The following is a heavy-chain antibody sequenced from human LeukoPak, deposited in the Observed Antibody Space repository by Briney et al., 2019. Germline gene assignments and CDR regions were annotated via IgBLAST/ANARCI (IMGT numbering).Heavy chain of an antibody. V-gene: IGHV4-59*11. CDR1: GGSISSHY. CDR2: IYYSGSS. J-gene: IGHJ4*02. CDR3: ARGRLNSGWYYFDY. D-gene: IGHD6-19*01. Sequence: SETLSLTCTVSGGSISSHYWSWIRQPPGKGLEWIGYIYYSGSSKYNPSLKSRVTISVDTSKNQFSLKLSSVTAADTAVYYCARGRLNSGWYYFDYWGQGTLVTVSS.